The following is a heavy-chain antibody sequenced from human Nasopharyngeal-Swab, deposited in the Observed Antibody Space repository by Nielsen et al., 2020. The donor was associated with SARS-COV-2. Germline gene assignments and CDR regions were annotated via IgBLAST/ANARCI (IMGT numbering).Heavy chain of an antibody. CDR2: VSGYNVNT. J-gene: IGHJ3*02. D-gene: IGHD2-2*01. Sequence: ASVKVSCKASGYTFISYGISWVRQAPGQGLEGMGWVSGYNVNTNYAQKFQGRVTMTTDTSTSTAYMELRSLRSDDTAVYYCARDSSTSWYYAFDIWGQGTMVTVSS. CDR1: GYTFISYG. V-gene: IGHV1-18*04. CDR3: ARDSSTSWYYAFDI.